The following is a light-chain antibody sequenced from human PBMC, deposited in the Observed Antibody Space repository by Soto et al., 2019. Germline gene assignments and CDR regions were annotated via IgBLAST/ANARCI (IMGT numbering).Light chain of an antibody. CDR2: KAS. Sequence: DLQMTKSPSTLYGSVGDRVTINCRASQTISSWLAWYQQKPGKAPKLLIYKASTLKSGVPSRFSGSGSGTEFTLTISSLQPDDFATYYCQHYNSYSEAFGQGTKGEL. CDR1: QTISSW. CDR3: QHYNSYSEA. J-gene: IGKJ1*01. V-gene: IGKV1-5*03.